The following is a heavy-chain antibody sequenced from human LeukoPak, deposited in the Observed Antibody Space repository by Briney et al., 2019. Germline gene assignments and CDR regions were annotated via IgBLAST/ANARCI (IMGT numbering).Heavy chain of an antibody. CDR3: ARNSVVVPAAIYYFDY. V-gene: IGHV1-46*01. J-gene: IGHJ4*02. D-gene: IGHD2-2*01. CDR2: INPSGGST. CDR1: GYTFTSHY. Sequence: EASVKVSCKASGYTFTSHYMHWVRQAPGQGLEWMGIINPSGGSTSYAQKFQGRVTMTRDTSTSTVYMELSSLRSEDTAVYYCARNSVVVPAAIYYFDYWGQGTLVTVSS.